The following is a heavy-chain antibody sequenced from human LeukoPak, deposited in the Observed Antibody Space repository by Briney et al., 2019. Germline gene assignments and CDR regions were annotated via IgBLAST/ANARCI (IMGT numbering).Heavy chain of an antibody. CDR3: ARDRGNGDYGDYFDS. CDR1: GGSLTSGPNY. J-gene: IGHJ4*02. D-gene: IGHD4-17*01. V-gene: IGHV4-61*02. Sequence: PSQTLSLTCSVSGGSLTSGPNYWHWLRRPAAKGLEWIGRIQTSGRVNYNPSLKSRVTVYLDTPKNLVSLQLTSVAAADTAVYYCARDRGNGDYGDYFDSWGQGTQVTVSS. CDR2: IQTSGRV.